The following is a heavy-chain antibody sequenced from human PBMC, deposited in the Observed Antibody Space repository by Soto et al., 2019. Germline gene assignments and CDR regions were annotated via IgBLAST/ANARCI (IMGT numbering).Heavy chain of an antibody. D-gene: IGHD3-22*01. V-gene: IGHV3-30-3*01. CDR3: ARGGIPYYYDSSVQGPFDY. CDR2: ISYDGSNK. Sequence: PGGSLRLSCAASGFTFSSYAMHWVRQAPGKGLEWVAVISYDGSNKYYADSVKGRFTISRDNSKNTLYLQMNSLRAEDTAVYYCARGGIPYYYDSSVQGPFDYWGQGTLVTVSS. CDR1: GFTFSSYA. J-gene: IGHJ4*02.